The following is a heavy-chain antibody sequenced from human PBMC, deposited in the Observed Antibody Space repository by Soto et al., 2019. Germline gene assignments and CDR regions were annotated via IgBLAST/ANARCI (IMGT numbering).Heavy chain of an antibody. Sequence: QVQLVQSGAEVKKPGASVNVSCKSSGYRFETYAISWVRQAPGQGLEWMGWIRAYNIDTYYAQKFQDRVIMTTDTSTGTAYIELRSLRSDDTAGYYYARGLEVIIGAMDVCGKGATVTVSS. V-gene: IGHV1-18*01. J-gene: IGHJ6*03. D-gene: IGHD3-10*01. CDR3: ARGLEVIIGAMDV. CDR2: IRAYNIDT. CDR1: GYRFETYA.